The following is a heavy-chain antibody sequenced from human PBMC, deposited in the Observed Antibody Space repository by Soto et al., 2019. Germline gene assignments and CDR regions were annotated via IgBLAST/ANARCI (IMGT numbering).Heavy chain of an antibody. CDR2: IYYSGST. D-gene: IGHD2-2*01. CDR3: ARISAIHYYFDY. CDR1: GGSISSGDYY. Sequence: PSETLSLTCTVSGGSISSGDYYWSWIRQPPGKGLEWIEYIYYSGSTYYNPSLKSRVTISVDTSKNQFSLKLSSVTAADTAVYYCARISAIHYYFDYWGQGTLVTVSS. J-gene: IGHJ4*02. V-gene: IGHV4-30-4*01.